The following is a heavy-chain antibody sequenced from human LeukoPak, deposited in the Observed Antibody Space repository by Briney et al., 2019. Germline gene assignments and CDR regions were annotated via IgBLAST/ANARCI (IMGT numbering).Heavy chain of an antibody. Sequence: SQTLSLTCAISGDSVSSNSAAWNWIRQSPSKGLEWLGRTYYRSKWYNDYAVSVKSRITINPDTSKSQFSLQLNSVTPEDTAVYYCARSEPGYSSSWETYAFDIWGQGTMVTVSS. J-gene: IGHJ3*02. V-gene: IGHV6-1*01. D-gene: IGHD6-13*01. CDR3: ARSEPGYSSSWETYAFDI. CDR2: TYYRSKWYN. CDR1: GDSVSSNSAA.